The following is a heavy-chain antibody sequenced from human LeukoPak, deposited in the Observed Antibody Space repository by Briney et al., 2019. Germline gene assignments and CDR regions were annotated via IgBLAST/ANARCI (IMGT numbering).Heavy chain of an antibody. CDR1: GYTFTSYY. CDR3: ARAFNYYDSSGYYPVGY. J-gene: IGHJ4*02. V-gene: IGHV1-46*01. Sequence: ASVKVSCKASGYTFTSYYMHWVRQAPGQGLEWMGIINPSGGGTSYAQKFQGRVTMTRDTSTSTVYMELSSLRSEDTAVYYCARAFNYYDSSGYYPVGYWGQGTLVTVSS. CDR2: INPSGGGT. D-gene: IGHD3-22*01.